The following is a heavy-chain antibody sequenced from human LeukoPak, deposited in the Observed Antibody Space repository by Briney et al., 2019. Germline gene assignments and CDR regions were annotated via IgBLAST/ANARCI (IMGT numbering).Heavy chain of an antibody. D-gene: IGHD2-21*02. V-gene: IGHV3-23*01. CDR1: GFTFSSYA. CDR3: AKEAGDWPHNWFDP. Sequence: GGSLRLSCAASGFTFSSYAMSWVRQAPGKGLEWVSAISGSGGNTYYADFVKSRFTISRDNSKNTLYLQMNSLRAEDTAFYYCAKEAGDWPHNWFDPWGQGTLVTVSS. J-gene: IGHJ5*02. CDR2: ISGSGGNT.